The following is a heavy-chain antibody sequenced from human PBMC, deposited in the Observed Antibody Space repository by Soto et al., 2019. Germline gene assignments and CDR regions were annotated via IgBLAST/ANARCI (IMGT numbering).Heavy chain of an antibody. CDR2: ISYDGSNK. CDR1: GFTFSSYG. D-gene: IGHD4-17*01. CDR3: AGLRLRGDSVDY. V-gene: IGHV3-30*03. J-gene: IGHJ4*02. Sequence: QVQLVESGGGVVQPGRSRRLSCAASGFTFSSYGMHWVRQAPGKGLEWVAVISYDGSNKYYADSVKGRFTISRDNSKNTLYLQMNSLRAEDTAVYYCAGLRLRGDSVDYWGQGTLVTVSS.